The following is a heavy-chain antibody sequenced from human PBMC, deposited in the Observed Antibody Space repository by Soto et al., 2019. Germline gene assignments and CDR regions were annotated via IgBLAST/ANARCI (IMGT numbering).Heavy chain of an antibody. D-gene: IGHD5-12*01. J-gene: IGHJ4*02. CDR3: AREADRRWLHLFDY. CDR2: IIPLVGTE. Sequence: QVQLVQSGAEVKRPGSSVKVSCMASGGTFSTYGVSWVRQAPGQGLEWMGGIIPLVGTEKYPQRFQGRVTISVDQSMTTAYMEMRRLRSDDTAVYFCAREADRRWLHLFDYCGQGTLVTVSS. CDR1: GGTFSTYG. V-gene: IGHV1-69*01.